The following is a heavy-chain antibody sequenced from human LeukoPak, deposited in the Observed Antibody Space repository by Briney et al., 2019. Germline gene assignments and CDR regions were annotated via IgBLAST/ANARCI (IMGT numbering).Heavy chain of an antibody. CDR1: GFTFSSYS. J-gene: IGHJ4*02. Sequence: GGSLRLSCAASGFTFSSYSMNWVRQAPGKGLEWVSSISSSSSYIYYADSVKGRFTISRDNAKNSLYLQTNSLKAEDTAVYYCATDSGYDSWDSDYWGQGTLVTVSS. CDR2: ISSSSSYI. CDR3: ATDSGYDSWDSDY. V-gene: IGHV3-21*01. D-gene: IGHD5-12*01.